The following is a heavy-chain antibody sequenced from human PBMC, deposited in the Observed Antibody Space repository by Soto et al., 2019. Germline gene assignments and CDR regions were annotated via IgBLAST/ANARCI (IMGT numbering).Heavy chain of an antibody. CDR1: GGSMSDYY. CDR2: VYQSGDT. D-gene: IGHD7-27*01. Sequence: QVQLQESGPGLVKPSETLSLTCTVSGGSMSDYYWTWIRQPPGKGLEWIGYVYQSGDTNYNPSLKSRVTISMDASENQFSLTLTSVTAADTALYYCARVKNWAEFDYWGQGALVTVSP. J-gene: IGHJ4*02. CDR3: ARVKNWAEFDY. V-gene: IGHV4-59*01.